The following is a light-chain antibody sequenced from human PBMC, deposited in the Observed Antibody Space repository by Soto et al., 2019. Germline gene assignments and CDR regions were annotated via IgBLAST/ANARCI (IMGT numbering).Light chain of an antibody. V-gene: IGKV1-5*03. Sequence: DIQMTQSPSTLSASVGDRVTITCRASQSISSWLAWYQQKPGKAPNFLIYKASSLESGVPSRFSGSGSGTEFNLTISSLQPDDFATYYCQQYKSYPVTFGGGTKVEIK. CDR3: QQYKSYPVT. CDR1: QSISSW. J-gene: IGKJ4*01. CDR2: KAS.